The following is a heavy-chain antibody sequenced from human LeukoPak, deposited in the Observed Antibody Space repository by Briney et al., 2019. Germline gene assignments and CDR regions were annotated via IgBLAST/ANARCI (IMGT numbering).Heavy chain of an antibody. CDR3: ARDLTYCCLFDY. Sequence: KPGGSLRLSCAASGFTFSNAWMSWVRQAPGKGLEWVSYISSSGSTIYYADSVKGRFTISRDNAKNSLYLQMNSLRAEDTAVYYCARDLTYCCLFDYWGQGTLVTVSS. V-gene: IGHV3-11*04. CDR1: GFTFSNAW. CDR2: ISSSGSTI. J-gene: IGHJ4*02. D-gene: IGHD2-21*01.